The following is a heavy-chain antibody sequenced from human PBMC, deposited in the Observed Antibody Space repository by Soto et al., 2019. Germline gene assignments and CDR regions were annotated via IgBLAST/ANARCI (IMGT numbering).Heavy chain of an antibody. CDR2: ISSGGDTI. V-gene: IGHV3-48*03. J-gene: IGHJ4*02. Sequence: HPGGFLRLSCAASGFSFSNYEMNWVRQAPGKGLEWVAYISSGGDTIHYADSVRGRFTVSRDNARNSLSLQMNTLRVEDTALYYCARDRAAGGYWGQGTLVTVSS. CDR1: GFSFSNYE. D-gene: IGHD6-13*01. CDR3: ARDRAAGGY.